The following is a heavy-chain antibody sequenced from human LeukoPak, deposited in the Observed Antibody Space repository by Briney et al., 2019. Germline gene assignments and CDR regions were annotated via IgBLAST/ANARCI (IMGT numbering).Heavy chain of an antibody. Sequence: SGGSLRLSRAASGFTFSSYSMNWVRQAPGKGLEWVSSISSSSNYIYHADSVKGRFTISRDNAKNSLYLQMNSLRAEDTAVYYCARDLRLDFWGQGTLVTVSS. CDR1: GFTFSSYS. CDR2: ISSSSNYI. V-gene: IGHV3-21*01. CDR3: ARDLRLDF. J-gene: IGHJ4*02.